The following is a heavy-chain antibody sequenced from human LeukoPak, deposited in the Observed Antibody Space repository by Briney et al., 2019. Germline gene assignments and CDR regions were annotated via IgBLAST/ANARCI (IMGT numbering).Heavy chain of an antibody. CDR3: ARFSSSSINY. CDR2: ISSSSSYI. Sequence: GGSLRLSCAAFGFTFSSYSMNWVRQAPGKGLEWVSSISSSSSYIYYADSVKGRFTISRDNAKNSLYLQMNSLRAEDTAVYYCARFSSSSINYWGQGTLVTVSS. D-gene: IGHD6-13*01. CDR1: GFTFSSYS. V-gene: IGHV3-21*01. J-gene: IGHJ4*02.